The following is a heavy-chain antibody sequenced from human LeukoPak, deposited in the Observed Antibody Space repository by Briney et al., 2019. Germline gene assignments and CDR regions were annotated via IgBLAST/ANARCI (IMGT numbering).Heavy chain of an antibody. J-gene: IGHJ4*02. D-gene: IGHD6-19*01. CDR2: IIPIFGTA. V-gene: IGHV1-69*06. CDR3: ELQQGGWYEDC. CDR1: GGTFSSYA. Sequence: GASVKVSCKASGGTFSSYAISWVRQAPGQGLEWMGGIIPIFGTANYAQKFQGRVTITADKSTSTAYMELSSLRSEDTAVYYCELQQGGWYEDCWGQGTLVTVSS.